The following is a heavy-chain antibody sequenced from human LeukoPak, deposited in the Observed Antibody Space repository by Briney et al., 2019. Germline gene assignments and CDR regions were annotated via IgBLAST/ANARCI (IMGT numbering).Heavy chain of an antibody. CDR1: GYSISSGYY. V-gene: IGHV4-38-2*02. J-gene: IGHJ4*02. Sequence: SETLSLTCTVSGYSISSGYYWGWIRQPPGKGLEWIGNFYHGGSTYYNPSLKSRVTMSGDTSKNQFSLNLSSVTAADTAVYFCVRVTTSSWFEGYFDYWGQGTLVTLSS. D-gene: IGHD6-13*01. CDR2: FYHGGST. CDR3: VRVTTSSWFEGYFDY.